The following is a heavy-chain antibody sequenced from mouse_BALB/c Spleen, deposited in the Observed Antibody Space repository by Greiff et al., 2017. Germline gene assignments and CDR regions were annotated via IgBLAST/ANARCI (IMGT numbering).Heavy chain of an antibody. Sequence: EVQLQQSGPSLVKPSQTLSLTCSVTGDSITSGYWNWIRKFPGNKLEYMGYISYSGSTYYNPSLKSRISITRDTSKNQYYLQLNSVTTEDTATYYCARSWDYYGSSYPYAMDYWGQGTSVTVSS. CDR1: GDSITSGY. J-gene: IGHJ4*01. D-gene: IGHD1-1*01. V-gene: IGHV3-8*02. CDR3: ARSWDYYGSSYPYAMDY. CDR2: ISYSGST.